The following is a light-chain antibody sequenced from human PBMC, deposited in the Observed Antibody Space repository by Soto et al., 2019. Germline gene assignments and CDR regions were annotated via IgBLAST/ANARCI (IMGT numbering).Light chain of an antibody. Sequence: EIVMTQSPATLSVSPGERATLSCRASQSVKSNLAWYQQKPGQAPRLLIYAASTRATGIPARFSGSGSGTEFTLTISSLQSEDSAVYFCQQYSSWPLTFGRGTKVEIK. CDR2: AAS. V-gene: IGKV3-15*01. J-gene: IGKJ4*01. CDR1: QSVKSN. CDR3: QQYSSWPLT.